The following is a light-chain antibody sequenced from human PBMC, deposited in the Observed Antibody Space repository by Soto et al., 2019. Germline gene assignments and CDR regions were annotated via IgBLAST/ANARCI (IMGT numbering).Light chain of an antibody. J-gene: IGLJ2*01. V-gene: IGLV1-47*01. Sequence: QSVLTQPPSASETPGQRVTISCSGSSSNIGSNYVYWYQQLPGTAPKLLIYRNDQRPSGVPDRISGSKSGTSASLAISGLRSEDEADYYCAAWDDSLSGVVFGGGTQLTVL. CDR3: AAWDDSLSGVV. CDR2: RND. CDR1: SSNIGSNY.